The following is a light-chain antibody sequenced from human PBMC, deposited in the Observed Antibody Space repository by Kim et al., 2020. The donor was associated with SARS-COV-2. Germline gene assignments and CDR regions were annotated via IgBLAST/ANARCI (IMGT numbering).Light chain of an antibody. Sequence: ASVGDRVTSTCRSSQTSSSYVNWYQHKPGKAPKLLIFAASTLQSGVPSRFSGSGFGTDFTLTISRLQPEDSATYYCKESYNSPFTFGRGTKVDIK. J-gene: IGKJ2*01. V-gene: IGKV1-39*01. CDR3: KESYNSPFT. CDR2: AAS. CDR1: QTSSSY.